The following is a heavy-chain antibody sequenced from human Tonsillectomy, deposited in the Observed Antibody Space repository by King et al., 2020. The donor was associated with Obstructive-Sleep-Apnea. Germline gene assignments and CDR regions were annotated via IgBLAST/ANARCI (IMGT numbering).Heavy chain of an antibody. CDR3: ARAGTYFNILTGYRSYYYGMDV. Sequence: VQLQESGPGLVKPSQTLSLTCTVSGGSISSGDYYWSWIRQHPGKGLEWIGYIYYSGSTYYNPSLKSRVTISVDTSKNQFSLKLSSVTAADTAVYYCARAGTYFNILTGYRSYYYGMDVWGQGTTVTVSS. V-gene: IGHV4-31*03. CDR2: IYYSGST. J-gene: IGHJ6*02. CDR1: GGSISSGDYY. D-gene: IGHD3-9*01.